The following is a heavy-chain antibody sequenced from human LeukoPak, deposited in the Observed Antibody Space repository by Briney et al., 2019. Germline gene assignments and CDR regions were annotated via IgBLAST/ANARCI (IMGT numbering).Heavy chain of an antibody. CDR1: GFTFSSYS. CDR2: ISSSSSTI. Sequence: PGGSLRLSCAASGFTFSSYSMNWVRQAPGKGLEWVSYISSSSSTIYYADSVKGRFTISRGKSTNTLFLQMNSLRVEDTAVYYCARTDIVGARPFDYWGQGILVTVSS. V-gene: IGHV3-48*01. J-gene: IGHJ4*02. CDR3: ARTDIVGARPFDY. D-gene: IGHD1-26*01.